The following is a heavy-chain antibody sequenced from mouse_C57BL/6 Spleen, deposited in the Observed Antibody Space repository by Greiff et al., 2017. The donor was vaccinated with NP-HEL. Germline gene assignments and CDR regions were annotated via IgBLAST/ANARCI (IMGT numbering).Heavy chain of an antibody. V-gene: IGHV1-7*01. Sequence: VQVVESGAELAKPGASVKLSCKASGYTFTSYWMHWVKQRPGQGLEWIGYINPSSGYTKYNQKFKDKATLTADKSASTAYMQLSSLTYEDSAVYYCARGGTYGNPYFDYWGQGTTLTVSS. CDR1: GYTFTSYW. CDR3: ARGGTYGNPYFDY. J-gene: IGHJ2*01. D-gene: IGHD2-10*02. CDR2: INPSSGYT.